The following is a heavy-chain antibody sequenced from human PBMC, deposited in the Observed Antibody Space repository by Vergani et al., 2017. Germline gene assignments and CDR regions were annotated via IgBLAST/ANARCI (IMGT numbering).Heavy chain of an antibody. CDR3: ARVESTRGY. Sequence: VQLVQSGAEVRKPGASVTVSCTASGYIFKNYYIHWLRQAPGQGFEWMGILNPTTGHTTPAQKIMGGVDMTRDPTTDTSTRTVQMTLSSLRSEDTAVYYCARVESTRGYWGQGTLVTVSS. V-gene: IGHV1-46*02. CDR2: LNPTTGHT. J-gene: IGHJ4*02. D-gene: IGHD1-1*01. CDR1: GYIFKNYY.